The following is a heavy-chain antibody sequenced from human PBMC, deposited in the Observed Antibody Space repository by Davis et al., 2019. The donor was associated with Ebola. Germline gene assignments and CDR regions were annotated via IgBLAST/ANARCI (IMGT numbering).Heavy chain of an antibody. V-gene: IGHV1-46*01. J-gene: IGHJ6*04. CDR3: AREVVVVVAATPTYYYYGMDV. CDR2: INPNDGRT. CDR1: GYTFTNYY. Sequence: AASVKVSCKASGYTFTNYYMHWVRQAPGQGLEWMGMINPNDGRTIYAQKFQGRVTVTRDTSTTTVYMELSSLRSEDTAVYYCAREVVVVVAATPTYYYYGMDVWGKGTTVTVSS. D-gene: IGHD2-15*01.